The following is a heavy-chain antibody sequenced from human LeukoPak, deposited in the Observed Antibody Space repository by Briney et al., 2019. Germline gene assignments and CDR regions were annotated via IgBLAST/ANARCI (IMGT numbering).Heavy chain of an antibody. J-gene: IGHJ4*02. V-gene: IGHV1-18*01. CDR3: ARGTYYDSSGYSGVRLFDY. D-gene: IGHD3-22*01. CDR2: ISAYNGNT. Sequence: ASVKVSCKASGYTFTSYGISWVRQAPGQGLEWMGWISAYNGNTNYAQKFQGRVTMTSDTSLNTAYMELSRLRSDDTALYYCARGTYYDSSGYSGVRLFDYWGQGTLVTVSS. CDR1: GYTFTSYG.